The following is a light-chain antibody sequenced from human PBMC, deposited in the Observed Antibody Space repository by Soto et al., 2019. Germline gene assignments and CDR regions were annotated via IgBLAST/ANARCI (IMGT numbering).Light chain of an antibody. CDR1: SSNIGAGYD. V-gene: IGLV1-40*01. J-gene: IGLJ2*01. Sequence: QSVLTQPPSVSGAPGQRVTISCTGSSSNIGAGYDVHWYQQLPGTAPKLLIYSNNNRPSGVPDRFSGSKSGTSASLAITGLQAEDEADDYCQSYDSSLSGSGVFGGGTKLTVL. CDR2: SNN. CDR3: QSYDSSLSGSGV.